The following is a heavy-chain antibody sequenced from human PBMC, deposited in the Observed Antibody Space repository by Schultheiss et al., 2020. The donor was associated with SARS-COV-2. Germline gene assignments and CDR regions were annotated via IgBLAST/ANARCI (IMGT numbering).Heavy chain of an antibody. CDR2: IYYSGST. CDR1: GGSISSYY. Sequence: SETLSLTCTVSGGSISSYYWSWIRQPPGKGLEWIGYIYYSGSTNYNPSLKSRVTISVDTSKNQFSLKLSSVTAADTAVYYCARVDEVLSDWGQGTLVTVSS. CDR3: ARVDEVLSD. D-gene: IGHD4/OR15-4a*01. V-gene: IGHV4-59*08. J-gene: IGHJ4*02.